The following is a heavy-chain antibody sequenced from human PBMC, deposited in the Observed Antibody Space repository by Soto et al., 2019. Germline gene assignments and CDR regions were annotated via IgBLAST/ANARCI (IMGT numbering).Heavy chain of an antibody. D-gene: IGHD3-22*01. CDR2: ISSSSSYT. V-gene: IGHV3-11*06. CDR1: GFTFSDYY. J-gene: IGHJ4*02. CDR3: AASYDSSGYPFDY. Sequence: GSLRRSCAASGFTFSDYYMSWIRQAPGKGLEWVSYISSSSSYTNYADSVKGRFTISRDNAKNSLYLQMNSLRAEDKAVYYCAASYDSSGYPFDYWGQGTLVTVSS.